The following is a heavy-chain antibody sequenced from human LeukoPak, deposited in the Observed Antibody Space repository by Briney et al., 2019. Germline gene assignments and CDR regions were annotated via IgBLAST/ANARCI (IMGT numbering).Heavy chain of an antibody. J-gene: IGHJ4*02. V-gene: IGHV4-39*02. CDR2: VYYGRSP. D-gene: IGHD6-25*01. CDR3: ARSSGTGTFSY. CDR1: GDSISRSTYY. Sequence: SETLSLTCTVSGDSISRSTYYWAWIRQPPGKGLEWIGSVYYGRSPFFNPSLESRATISVDTSKNHFSLKMSSVTAADTAVYYCARSSGTGTFSYWGQGTLVTVSS.